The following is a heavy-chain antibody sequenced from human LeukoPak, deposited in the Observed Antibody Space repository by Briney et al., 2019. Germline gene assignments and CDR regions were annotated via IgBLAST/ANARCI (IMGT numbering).Heavy chain of an antibody. CDR2: INPNSGGT. CDR1: GYTFTGYY. V-gene: IGHV1-2*02. J-gene: IGHJ4*02. D-gene: IGHD2-15*01. CDR3: AVYCSGGSCPLDY. Sequence: GASVKVSCKASGYTFTGYYMHWVRQAPGQGLEWMGWINPNSGGTNYAQKFQGRVTMTRDTSISTACMELSRLRSDDTAVYYCAVYCSGGSCPLDYWGQGTLVTVSS.